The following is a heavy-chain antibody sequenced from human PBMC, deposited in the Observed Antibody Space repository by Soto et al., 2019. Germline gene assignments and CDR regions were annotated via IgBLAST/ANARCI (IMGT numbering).Heavy chain of an antibody. CDR3: ARTMGYQLLPAAYYYYMDV. V-gene: IGHV1-69*02. J-gene: IGHJ6*03. Sequence: ASVKVSCKASGGTFSSYTISWVRQAPGQGLEWMGRIIPILGIANYAQKFQGRVTITADKSTSTAYMELSSLRSEDTAVYYCARTMGYQLLPAAYYYYMDVWGKGTTVTVSS. D-gene: IGHD2-2*01. CDR2: IIPILGIA. CDR1: GGTFSSYT.